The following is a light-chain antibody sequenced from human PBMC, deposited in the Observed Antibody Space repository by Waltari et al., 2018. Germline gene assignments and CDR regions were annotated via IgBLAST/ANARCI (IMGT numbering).Light chain of an antibody. Sequence: QSALTQPASVSGSPGQSITISCTGTSSDVGRYNPVTWYQQYQGKAPKLMIYEASKRPSGVSNRFSGSKSGNTASLTISGLQAEDEADYYCCSYASSGTGVFGGGTKVTVL. J-gene: IGLJ2*01. V-gene: IGLV2-23*01. CDR1: SSDVGRYNP. CDR3: CSYASSGTGV. CDR2: EAS.